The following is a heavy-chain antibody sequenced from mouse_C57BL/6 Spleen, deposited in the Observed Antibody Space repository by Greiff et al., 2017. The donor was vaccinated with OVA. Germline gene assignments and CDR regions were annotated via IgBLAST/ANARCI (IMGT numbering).Heavy chain of an antibody. J-gene: IGHJ4*01. CDR2: IDPSDSYT. CDR3: ARRGSSYGYAMDY. D-gene: IGHD1-1*01. V-gene: IGHV1-59*01. Sequence: QVQLQQPGAELVRPGTSVKLSCKASGYTFTSYWMHWVKQRPGQGLEWIGVIDPSDSYTNYNQKFKGKATLTVDTSSSTAYMQLSSLTSEDSAVYYSARRGSSYGYAMDYWGQGTSVTASS. CDR1: GYTFTSYW.